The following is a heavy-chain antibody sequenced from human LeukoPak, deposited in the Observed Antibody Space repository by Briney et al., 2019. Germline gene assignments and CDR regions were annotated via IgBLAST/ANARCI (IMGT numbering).Heavy chain of an antibody. CDR2: IFYSGSN. D-gene: IGHD6-19*01. CDR1: GGSISGSSYY. CDR3: ARQIRSSGWYPDY. J-gene: IGHJ4*02. Sequence: PSETLSLTCNVSGGSISGSSYYWGWIRQPPGKGLEWIGSIFYSGSNYYNPSLKSRVTISVDTSRNQFSLKLNSVTAADTAVYYCARQIRSSGWYPDYWGQGTLVTVSS. V-gene: IGHV4-39*01.